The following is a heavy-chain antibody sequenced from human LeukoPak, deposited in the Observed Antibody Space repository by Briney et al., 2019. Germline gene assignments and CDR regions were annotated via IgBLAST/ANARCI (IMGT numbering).Heavy chain of an antibody. J-gene: IGHJ4*02. CDR3: AKDMSIGRDGYNSSPLGY. Sequence: GRSLRLSCAASGFTFSSYGMHWVRQAPGKGLEWVAVISYDGVKKYYADSVKGRFTISRDNSKDTLYLQMNSLRAEDTAVYYCAKDMSIGRDGYNSSPLGYWGQGTLVTVS. CDR2: ISYDGVKK. V-gene: IGHV3-30*18. D-gene: IGHD5-24*01. CDR1: GFTFSSYG.